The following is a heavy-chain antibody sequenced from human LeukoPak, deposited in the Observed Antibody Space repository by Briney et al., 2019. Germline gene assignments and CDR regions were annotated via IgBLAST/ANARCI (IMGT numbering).Heavy chain of an antibody. CDR2: ISSSSSTI. CDR3: ARAPMIGTGGDFDY. Sequence: LPGGSLRLSCSASGFTFSSYSMNWVRQAPGKGLEWVSHISSSSSTIYYADSVKGRFTISRDNAKNSLYLQMNSLRAEDTAVYYCARAPMIGTGGDFDYWGQGTLVTVSS. CDR1: GFTFSSYS. V-gene: IGHV3-48*04. J-gene: IGHJ4*02. D-gene: IGHD3-22*01.